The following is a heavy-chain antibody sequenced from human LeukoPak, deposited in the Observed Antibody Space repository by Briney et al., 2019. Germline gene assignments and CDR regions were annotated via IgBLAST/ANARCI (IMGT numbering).Heavy chain of an antibody. CDR2: IYYIGST. J-gene: IGHJ3*02. CDR1: DDSFSSYY. D-gene: IGHD4-17*01. CDR3: ARDLVTVTKGFDI. V-gene: IGHV4-59*01. Sequence: SETLSLTCAVSDDSFSSYYWTWIRQPPGKGLEWIGYIYYIGSTNYNPSLKSRVTISIDTSKNQFSLKLSSVTAADTAVYYCARDLVTVTKGFDIWGQGTMVSVSS.